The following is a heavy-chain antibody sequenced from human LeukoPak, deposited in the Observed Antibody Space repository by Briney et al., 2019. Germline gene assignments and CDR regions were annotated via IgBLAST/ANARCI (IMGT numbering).Heavy chain of an antibody. CDR3: ARDIWDRETRYFDY. J-gene: IGHJ4*02. D-gene: IGHD1-26*01. CDR2: IKGDGRRQ. CDR1: GFTFSDYG. V-gene: IGHV3-30*02. Sequence: GGSLRLSCAASGFTFSDYGIHWVRQAPGKGLEWVAWIKGDGRRQYYADSAKGRFTISRDNSKKTVYLQANSLRAEDAAVYFCARDIWDRETRYFDYWGQGTLVTVSS.